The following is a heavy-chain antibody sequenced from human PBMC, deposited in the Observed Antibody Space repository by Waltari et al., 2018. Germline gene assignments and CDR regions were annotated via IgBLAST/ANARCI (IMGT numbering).Heavy chain of an antibody. Sequence: QLQLQESGPGLVKPSETMSLTCTVSGGSISSSSYYWGWIRQPPGKGLEWIGSIYYSGSTYYNPSLKSRVTISVDTSKNQFSLKLSSVTAADTAVYYCARDPGITIFGVVKALGFDPWGQGTLVAVSS. V-gene: IGHV4-39*07. CDR2: IYYSGST. D-gene: IGHD3-3*01. CDR3: ARDPGITIFGVVKALGFDP. J-gene: IGHJ5*02. CDR1: GGSISSSSYY.